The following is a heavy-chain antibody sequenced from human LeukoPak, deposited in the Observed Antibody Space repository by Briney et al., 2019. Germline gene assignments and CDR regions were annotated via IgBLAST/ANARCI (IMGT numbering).Heavy chain of an antibody. CDR2: INSDGSST. Sequence: GGSLRLSCAASGFTFSSYWMQWVRQAPGKGLVWVSRINSDGSSTSYADSVKGRFTISRDNAKNTLYLQMNSLRAEDTAVYYCARDHVLSELELRPQDYWGQGTLVTVSS. D-gene: IGHD1-7*01. J-gene: IGHJ4*02. CDR1: GFTFSSYW. CDR3: ARDHVLSELELRPQDY. V-gene: IGHV3-74*01.